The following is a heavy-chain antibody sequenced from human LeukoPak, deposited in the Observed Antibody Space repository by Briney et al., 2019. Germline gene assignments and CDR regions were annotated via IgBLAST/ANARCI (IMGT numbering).Heavy chain of an antibody. CDR2: ISGSGGST. Sequence: QPGGSLRLSCAASGFTFSSYAMSWVRPAPGKGLEWVSAISGSGGSTYYADSVKGRFTISRDNSKNTLYLQMNSLRAEDTAVYYCARVEDSSGYSIGAFDIWGQGTMVTVSS. V-gene: IGHV3-23*01. CDR3: ARVEDSSGYSIGAFDI. J-gene: IGHJ3*02. D-gene: IGHD3-22*01. CDR1: GFTFSSYA.